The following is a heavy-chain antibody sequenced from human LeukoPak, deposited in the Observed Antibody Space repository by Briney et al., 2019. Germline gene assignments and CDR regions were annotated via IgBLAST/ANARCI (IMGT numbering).Heavy chain of an antibody. J-gene: IGHJ5*02. CDR2: IYYSGST. CDR1: GGSISSGGYY. Sequence: SQTLSLTCTVSGGSISSGGYYWSWIRQHPGKGLEWIGYIYYSGSTYYNPSLKSRVTISVDTSKNQFFLKLSSVTAADTAVYYCAILTDYYDSSGYGWFDPWGQGTLVTVSS. D-gene: IGHD3-22*01. CDR3: AILTDYYDSSGYGWFDP. V-gene: IGHV4-31*03.